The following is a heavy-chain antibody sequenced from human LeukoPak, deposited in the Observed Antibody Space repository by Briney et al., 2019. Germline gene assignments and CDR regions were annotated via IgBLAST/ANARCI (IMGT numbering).Heavy chain of an antibody. Sequence: PGGSLRLSCAASGFTFSNAWMNWVRQAPGKGLEWVGRIKSKTDGGTTDYAAPVKGRFTISRDDSKNTLCLQMNCLKTEDTAVYYCTTDLVGNGYETLDYWGQGTLVTVSS. CDR3: TTDLVGNGYETLDY. CDR1: GFTFSNAW. D-gene: IGHD5-18*01. CDR2: IKSKTDGGTT. V-gene: IGHV3-15*07. J-gene: IGHJ4*02.